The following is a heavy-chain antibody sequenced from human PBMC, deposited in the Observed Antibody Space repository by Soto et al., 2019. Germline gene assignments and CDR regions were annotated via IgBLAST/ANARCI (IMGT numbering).Heavy chain of an antibody. Sequence: QLQLQESGPGLVKPSETLSLTCTVSGGSISSSSYYWGWIRQPPGKGLEWIGSIYYSGSTYYNPSLKSRVTISVDTSKNQFSLKLSSVTAADTAVYYCARQARTFGVVIWFDPWGQGTLVTVSS. D-gene: IGHD3-3*01. V-gene: IGHV4-39*01. CDR3: ARQARTFGVVIWFDP. CDR1: GGSISSSSYY. J-gene: IGHJ5*02. CDR2: IYYSGST.